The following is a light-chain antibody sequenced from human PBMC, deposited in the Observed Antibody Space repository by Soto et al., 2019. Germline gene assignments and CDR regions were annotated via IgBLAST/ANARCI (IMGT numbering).Light chain of an antibody. CDR3: PQYGSSPL. CDR1: QSVSSY. Sequence: EIVLTQSPGTLSLSPGEGSILSCRASQSVSSYLAWYQQKPGQSPRLLIYDAFNRATGIPDRFSGSGSGTDFTLTISRLEPEDFAVYYCPQYGSSPLFGPGTQVDIK. V-gene: IGKV3-20*01. J-gene: IGKJ3*01. CDR2: DAF.